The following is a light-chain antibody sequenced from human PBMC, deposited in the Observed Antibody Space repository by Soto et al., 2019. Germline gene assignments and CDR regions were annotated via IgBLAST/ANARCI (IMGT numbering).Light chain of an antibody. CDR1: SSDVGGYNY. Sequence: QSALTQPASVSGSPGQSITISCTGTSSDVGGYNYVSWYQQHPGKAPKLMIYEVNNRPSGVSNRFSGSKSGNTDCLTISGLQAEDEADYYCTSYTSSITYVFGTGTKVTVL. V-gene: IGLV2-14*01. J-gene: IGLJ1*01. CDR3: TSYTSSITYV. CDR2: EVN.